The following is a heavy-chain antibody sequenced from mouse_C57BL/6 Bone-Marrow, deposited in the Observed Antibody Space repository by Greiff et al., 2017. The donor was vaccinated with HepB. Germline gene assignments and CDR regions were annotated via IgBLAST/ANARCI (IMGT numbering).Heavy chain of an antibody. D-gene: IGHD2-4*01. J-gene: IGHJ3*01. CDR1: GYTFTDYY. CDR2: INPYNGGT. Sequence: EVQLQQSGPVLVKPGASVKMSCKASGYTFTDYYMNWVKQSHGKSLEWIGVINPYNGGTSYNQKFKGKATLTVDKSSSTAYMELNSLTSEDSAVYYGARSLYDYPSWFADWGQGTLVTVSA. CDR3: ARSLYDYPSWFAD. V-gene: IGHV1-19*01.